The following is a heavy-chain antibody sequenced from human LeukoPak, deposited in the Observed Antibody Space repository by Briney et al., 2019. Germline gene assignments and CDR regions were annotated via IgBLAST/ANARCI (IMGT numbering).Heavy chain of an antibody. CDR2: IIPIFGTA. CDR1: GGTFSRYA. V-gene: IGHV1-69*13. D-gene: IGHD5-12*01. J-gene: IGHJ4*02. CDR3: ARAYSGYDFFGY. Sequence: SVKVSCKASGGTFSRYAISWVRQAPGQGLEWMGGIIPIFGTANYAQKFQGRVTVTADESTSTAYMEVSSLRSEDTAVYYCARAYSGYDFFGYWGQGILVTVSS.